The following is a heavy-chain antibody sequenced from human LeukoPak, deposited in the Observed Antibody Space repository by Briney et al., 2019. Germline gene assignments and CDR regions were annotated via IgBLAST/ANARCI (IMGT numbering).Heavy chain of an antibody. D-gene: IGHD1-26*01. Sequence: ASVKVSCKASGYTFTNYHIAWVRQAPGQGLEWMGWVSTNDGNTVYAQRLQGRVTITRDTSASTAYMELSSLRSEDTAVYYCARDSPIVGATLGYWGQGTLVTVSS. CDR1: GYTFTNYH. CDR2: VSTNDGNT. V-gene: IGHV1-18*01. CDR3: ARDSPIVGATLGY. J-gene: IGHJ4*02.